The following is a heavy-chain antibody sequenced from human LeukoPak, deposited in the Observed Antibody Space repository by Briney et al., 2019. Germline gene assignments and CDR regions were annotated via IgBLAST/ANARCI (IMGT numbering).Heavy chain of an antibody. CDR2: IYYSGST. CDR3: ARLGGPVDTAMVYFDY. CDR1: GFSVSSNY. J-gene: IGHJ4*02. D-gene: IGHD5-18*01. Sequence: GSLRLSCAASGFSVSSNYMSWVRQTPGKGLEWIGSIYYSGSTNYNPSLKSRVTISVDTSKNQFSLKLSSVTAADTAVYYCARLGGPVDTAMVYFDYWGQGTLVTVSS. V-gene: IGHV4-59*02.